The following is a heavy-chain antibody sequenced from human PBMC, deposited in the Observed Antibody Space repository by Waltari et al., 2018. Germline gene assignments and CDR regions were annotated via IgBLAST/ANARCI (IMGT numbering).Heavy chain of an antibody. V-gene: IGHV1-8*03. J-gene: IGHJ3*02. Sequence: VQLVQSGAEVKKPGASVKVSCKASGYTFTSYDINWVRQATGQGLEWMGWRNLNMGNTGYAQKCQVKVTITRNTSISTAYMELGRLRSEEAAAYYCARCQEVAFDSWGQGTTGTVAA. CDR3: ARCQEVAFDS. CDR1: GYTFTSYD. CDR2: RNLNMGNT.